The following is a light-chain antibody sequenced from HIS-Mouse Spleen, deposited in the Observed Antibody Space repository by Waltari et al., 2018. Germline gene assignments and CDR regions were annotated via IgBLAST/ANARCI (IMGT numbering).Light chain of an antibody. CDR3: YSTDSSGNHRV. V-gene: IGLV3-10*01. CDR2: EDS. J-gene: IGLJ2*01. Sequence: SYELTQPPSVSVSPGQTARITCPGDALPKKYAYWYQQKSGQAHLLVIYEDSKRPSGIPERFSGSSSGTMATLTISGAQVEDEADYYCYSTDSSGNHRVFGGGTKLTVL. CDR1: ALPKKY.